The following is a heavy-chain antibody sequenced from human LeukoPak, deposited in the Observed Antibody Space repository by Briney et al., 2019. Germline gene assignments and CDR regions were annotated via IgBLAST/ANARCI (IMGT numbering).Heavy chain of an antibody. CDR3: ARDGYGSGSSDDAFDI. CDR1: GFTFSSYE. Sequence: GGSLRLSCAASGFTFSSYEMNWVRQAPGKGLEWVSYISSSGSTIYYADSVKGRFTISRDNAKNSLYLQMNSLRAEDTAVYYCARDGYGSGSSDDAFDIWGQGTMVTVSS. CDR2: ISSSGSTI. V-gene: IGHV3-48*03. D-gene: IGHD3-10*01. J-gene: IGHJ3*02.